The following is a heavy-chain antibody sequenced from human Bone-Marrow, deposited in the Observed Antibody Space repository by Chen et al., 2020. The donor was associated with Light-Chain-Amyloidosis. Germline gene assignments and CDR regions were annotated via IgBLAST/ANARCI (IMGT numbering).Heavy chain of an antibody. CDR2: SNGDGTDI. Sequence: DVQLVESGGGLIQPGESLRLSCAASGFTFSNHYMHWVRQGPGKGLVWVSRSNGDGTDIKYADSVRGRFTISRDSAKNTLYLQMNSLRTEDTAVYYCARSVSGTFDYWGQGALVTVSS. CDR3: ARSVSGTFDY. V-gene: IGHV3-74*01. D-gene: IGHD6-19*01. CDR1: GFTFSNHY. J-gene: IGHJ4*02.